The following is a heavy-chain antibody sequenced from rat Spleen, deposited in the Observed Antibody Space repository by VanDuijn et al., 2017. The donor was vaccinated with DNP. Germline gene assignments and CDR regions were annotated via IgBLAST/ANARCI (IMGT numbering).Heavy chain of an antibody. Sequence: EVKLVESGGGLVQPGRSLKLSCAASGFNLNDYWMGWVRQAPGKGLEWIGEINKDSSTMNYTPSLKYKFTISSNNAQNTLYLQMSKLGSEDTANYYCSRLGWHGWFAYWGQGTLVTVSS. CDR3: SRLGWHGWFAY. J-gene: IGHJ3*01. D-gene: IGHD1-11*01. CDR1: GFNLNDYW. CDR2: INKDSSTM. V-gene: IGHV4-2*01.